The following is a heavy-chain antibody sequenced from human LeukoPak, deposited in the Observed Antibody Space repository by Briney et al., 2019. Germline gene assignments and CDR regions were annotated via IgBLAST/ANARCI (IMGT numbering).Heavy chain of an antibody. J-gene: IGHJ4*02. CDR3: ARLITGTTVTFDY. V-gene: IGHV4-30-4*01. CDR1: GGSISSGDYY. D-gene: IGHD1-7*01. Sequence: SQTLSLTCTVSGGSISSGDYYWSWIRQPPGKGLEWIGYIYYSWYTYYNPSLKSRVTISVDTSKNQFSLKLSSVTAADTAVYYCARLITGTTVTFDYWGQGTLVTVSS. CDR2: IYYSWYT.